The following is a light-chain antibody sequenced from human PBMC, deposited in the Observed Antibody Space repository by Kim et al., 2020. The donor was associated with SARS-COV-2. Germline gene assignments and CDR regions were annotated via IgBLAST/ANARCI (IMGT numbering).Light chain of an antibody. Sequence: SSELTQDPAVSVALGQTVRITCQGDSLRSYYATWYQQKPGQAPILVIYGKNNRPSGIPDRFSGSSSGNTASLNITGTQAGDEADYYCNSRDSNDNGVFGGGTQLTVL. CDR3: NSRDSNDNGV. CDR1: SLRSYY. CDR2: GKN. V-gene: IGLV3-19*01. J-gene: IGLJ2*01.